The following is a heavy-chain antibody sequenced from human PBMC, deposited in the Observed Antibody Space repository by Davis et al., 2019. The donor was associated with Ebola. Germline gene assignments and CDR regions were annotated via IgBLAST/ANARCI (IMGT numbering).Heavy chain of an antibody. Sequence: GGSLRLSCAASGFTFSRYAMHWVRQAPGKGLEWVAAISYDGSKKYYADSVKGRFTISRDNTQNTLYLQMNSLRDEDTALYYCARPNDDFWSGYIYWGQGTLVTVSS. J-gene: IGHJ4*02. CDR3: ARPNDDFWSGYIY. D-gene: IGHD3-3*01. V-gene: IGHV3-30-3*01. CDR2: ISYDGSKK. CDR1: GFTFSRYA.